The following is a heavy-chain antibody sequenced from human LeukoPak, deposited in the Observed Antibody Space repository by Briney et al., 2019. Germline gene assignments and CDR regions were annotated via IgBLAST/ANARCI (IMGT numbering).Heavy chain of an antibody. D-gene: IGHD4-17*01. CDR3: ARNYADYVGFQHYMDV. CDR1: GGSFSGYY. J-gene: IGHJ6*03. V-gene: IGHV4-34*01. Sequence: SETLSLTCAVYGGSFSGYYWSWIRQPPGKGLEWNGEVNHSGSTNYNPSLKSRVTISVDTSKNQFSLKLSSVPAADTAVYYCARNYADYVGFQHYMDVWGKGTTVTVSS. CDR2: VNHSGST.